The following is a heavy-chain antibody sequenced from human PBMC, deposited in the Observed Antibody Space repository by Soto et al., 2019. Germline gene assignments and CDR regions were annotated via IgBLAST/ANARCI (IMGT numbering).Heavy chain of an antibody. CDR1: GFTFSSYA. J-gene: IGHJ3*02. D-gene: IGHD2-15*01. CDR3: AKDGVHGDIVVVVADPNGRVFDI. V-gene: IGHV3-23*01. Sequence: PGGSLRLSCAASGFTFSSYAMSWVRQAPGKGLEWVSAISGSGGSTYYADSVKGRFTISRDNSKNTLYLQMNSLRAEDTAVYYCAKDGVHGDIVVVVADPNGRVFDIWGQGTMVTVSS. CDR2: ISGSGGST.